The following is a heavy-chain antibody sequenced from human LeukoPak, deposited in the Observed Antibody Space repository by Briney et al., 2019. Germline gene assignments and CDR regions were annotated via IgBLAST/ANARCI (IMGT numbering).Heavy chain of an antibody. D-gene: IGHD5-18*01. Sequence: GGSLRLSCAASGFAFSDYYMNWIRQAPGKGLEWVSYVSSSGTTIYYADSVKGRFAISRDNAMNSLYLQMNSLRTEDTAVYYCASGALDTDMFDSDYYFMDAWGQGTTVTVSS. CDR1: GFAFSDYY. CDR3: ASGALDTDMFDSDYYFMDA. J-gene: IGHJ6*02. CDR2: VSSSGTTI. V-gene: IGHV3-11*01.